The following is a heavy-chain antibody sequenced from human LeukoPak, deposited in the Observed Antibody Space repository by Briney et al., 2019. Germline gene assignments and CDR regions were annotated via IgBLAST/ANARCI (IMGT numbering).Heavy chain of an antibody. CDR3: ATSPTMVRGVISDY. Sequence: GGSLRLSCAASRFTFSSYSMNWVRQAPGKGLEWVSSISSSSSYIYYADSVKGRFTISRDNAKNSLYLQMNSLRAEDTAVYYCATSPTMVRGVISDYWGQGTLVTVSS. CDR2: ISSSSSYI. V-gene: IGHV3-21*01. J-gene: IGHJ4*02. D-gene: IGHD3-10*01. CDR1: RFTFSSYS.